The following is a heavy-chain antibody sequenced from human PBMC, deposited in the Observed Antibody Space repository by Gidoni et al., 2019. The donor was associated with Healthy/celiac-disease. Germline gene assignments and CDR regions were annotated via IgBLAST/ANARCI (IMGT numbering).Heavy chain of an antibody. V-gene: IGHV4-39*01. CDR1: VGSISSSSYY. D-gene: IGHD6-19*01. CDR2: IYYSGST. Sequence: QLPLQESGPGLVKPSETPSLTCTVSVGSISSSSYYWGWIRQPPGTGLEWIGSIYYSGSTYYNPSLKSRVTISVDTSKNQFSLKLSSVTAADTAVYYCARHPVAGTFYFDYWGQGTLVTVSS. CDR3: ARHPVAGTFYFDY. J-gene: IGHJ4*02.